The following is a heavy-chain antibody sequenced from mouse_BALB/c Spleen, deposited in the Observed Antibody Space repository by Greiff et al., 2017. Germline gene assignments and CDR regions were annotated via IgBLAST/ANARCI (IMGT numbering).Heavy chain of an antibody. V-gene: IGHV5-9-3*01. CDR1: GFTFSSYA. D-gene: IGHD1-2*01. J-gene: IGHJ4*01. CDR3: ARRVITNAMDY. Sequence: EVKLVESGGGLVKPGGSLKLSCAASGFTFSSYAMSWVRQTPEKRLEWVATISSGGSYPYYPDSVKGRFTISRDNAKNTLYLQMSSLRSEDTAMYYCARRVITNAMDYWGQGTSVTVSS. CDR2: ISSGGSYP.